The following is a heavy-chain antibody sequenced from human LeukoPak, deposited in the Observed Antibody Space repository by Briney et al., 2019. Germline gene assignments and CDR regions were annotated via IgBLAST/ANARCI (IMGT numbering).Heavy chain of an antibody. CDR3: ARDLITMVRGVIITEPTFDY. CDR2: ISSSSSYI. D-gene: IGHD3-10*01. V-gene: IGHV3-21*01. CDR1: GFTFSSYW. J-gene: IGHJ4*02. Sequence: GGSLRLSCAASGFTFSSYWMSWARQAPGKGLEWVSSISSSSSYIYYADSVKGRFTISRGNAKNSLYLQMNSLRAEDTAVYYCARDLITMVRGVIITEPTFDYWGQGTLVTVSS.